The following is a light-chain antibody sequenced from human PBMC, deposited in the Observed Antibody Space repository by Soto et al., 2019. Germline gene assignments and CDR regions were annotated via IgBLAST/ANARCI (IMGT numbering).Light chain of an antibody. Sequence: QSVLTQPPSVSGAPGQRVTISCTGSSSNIGAGYDVHWYKQLPGTAPKFLIYGNSDRPSGVPDRFSGSKSGTSASLAITGLQAEDEADYYCQSYDSSLSVVVFGGGTKLTV. CDR1: SSNIGAGYD. CDR2: GNS. J-gene: IGLJ2*01. V-gene: IGLV1-40*01. CDR3: QSYDSSLSVVV.